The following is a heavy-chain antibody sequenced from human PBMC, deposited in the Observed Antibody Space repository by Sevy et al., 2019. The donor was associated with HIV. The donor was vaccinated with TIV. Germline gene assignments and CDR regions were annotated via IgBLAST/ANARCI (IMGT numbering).Heavy chain of an antibody. CDR2: IWYDGSNK. CDR1: GFTFSSYG. V-gene: IGHV3-33*01. CDR3: ARDQQWRNYYYMDV. D-gene: IGHD6-19*01. Sequence: GGSLRLSCAASGFTFSSYGMHWVRQAPGKGLEWVEGIWYDGSNKYYADSVKGRFTISRDNSKNTLYLQMKSLRAEETAVYYCARDQQWRNYYYMDVWGKGTTVTVSS. J-gene: IGHJ6*03.